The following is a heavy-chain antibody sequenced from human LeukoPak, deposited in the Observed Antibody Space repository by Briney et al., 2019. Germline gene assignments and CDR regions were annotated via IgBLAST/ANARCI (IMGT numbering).Heavy chain of an antibody. J-gene: IGHJ6*02. CDR1: GGSISSGGYS. CDR2: IYHSGST. Sequence: SETLSLTCAVSGGSISSGGYSWSWIRQPPGKGLEWIGYIYHSGSTYYNPSLKSRVTISVDRSKNQFSLKLSSVTAADTAVYYCARVPLYGMDVWGQGTTVTVSS. V-gene: IGHV4-30-2*01. CDR3: ARVPLYGMDV.